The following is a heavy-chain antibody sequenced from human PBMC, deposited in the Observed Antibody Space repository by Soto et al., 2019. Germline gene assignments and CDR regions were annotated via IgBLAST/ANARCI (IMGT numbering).Heavy chain of an antibody. Sequence: PGGSLRLSCADSGFIFNSYGMNWVLLATGKGLEWVSSITSSSSYIYDAASVKGRFTLSRDNAQNSLYLQMNSLRAEQTAVYYCSRKVYSGYELNFDYWGQGALVTVSS. V-gene: IGHV3-21*01. J-gene: IGHJ4*02. CDR2: ITSSSSYI. CDR1: GFIFNSYG. CDR3: SRKVYSGYELNFDY. D-gene: IGHD5-12*01.